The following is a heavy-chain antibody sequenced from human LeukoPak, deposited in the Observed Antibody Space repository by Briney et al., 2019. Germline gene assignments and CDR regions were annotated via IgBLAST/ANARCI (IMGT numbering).Heavy chain of an antibody. D-gene: IGHD3-16*02. J-gene: IGHJ4*02. CDR1: GFTFSSYS. CDR2: ISSSSSYI. Sequence: GGSLRLSCAASGFTFSSYSMNWVRQAPGKGLEWVSSISSSSSYIYYADSVKGRFTISRDNAKNSLYLQMNSLRAEDTAVYYCAKDRMITFGGVIATHWGQGTLVTVSS. CDR3: AKDRMITFGGVIATH. V-gene: IGHV3-21*04.